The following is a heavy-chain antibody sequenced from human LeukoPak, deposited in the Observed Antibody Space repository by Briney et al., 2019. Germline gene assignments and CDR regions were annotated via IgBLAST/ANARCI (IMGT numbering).Heavy chain of an antibody. CDR2: IIPIFGTA. D-gene: IGHD5-24*01. CDR3: ARDPTMMATIKPAYYFDY. V-gene: IGHV1-69*13. Sequence: ASVKVSCKASGGTFSSYAISWVRQAPGQGLERMGGIIPIFGTANYAQKFQGRVTITADESTSTAYMELSSLRSEDTAVYYCARDPTMMATIKPAYYFDYWGQGTLVTASS. J-gene: IGHJ4*02. CDR1: GGTFSSYA.